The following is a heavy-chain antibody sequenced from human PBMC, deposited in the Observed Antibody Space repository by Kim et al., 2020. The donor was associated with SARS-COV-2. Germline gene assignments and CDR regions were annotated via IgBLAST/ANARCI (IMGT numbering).Heavy chain of an antibody. D-gene: IGHD6-13*01. J-gene: IGHJ4*02. Sequence: SPSSQDQVTISADKSISPAYLQWSSLKASDTAMYYCARHQGLAAAVNFDYWGQGTLVTVSS. V-gene: IGHV5-51*01. CDR3: ARHQGLAAAVNFDY.